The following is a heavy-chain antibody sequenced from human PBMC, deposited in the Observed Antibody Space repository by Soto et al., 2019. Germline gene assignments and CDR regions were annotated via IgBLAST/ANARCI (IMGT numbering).Heavy chain of an antibody. CDR3: ARCYGSGYNWFDP. CDR1: GGSFSGYY. D-gene: IGHD3-10*01. V-gene: IGHV4-34*01. Sequence: SETLSLTCAVYGGSFSGYYWSWIRQPPGKGLEWIGEINHSGSTNYNPSLKSRVTISVDTPKNQFSLKLSSVTAADTAVYYCARCYGSGYNWFDPWGQGTLVTVSS. CDR2: INHSGST. J-gene: IGHJ5*02.